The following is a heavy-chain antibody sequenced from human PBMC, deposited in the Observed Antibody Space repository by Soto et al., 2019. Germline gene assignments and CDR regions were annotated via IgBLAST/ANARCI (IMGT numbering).Heavy chain of an antibody. CDR2: ISGSGGRT. CDR1: GFTFSNYG. D-gene: IGHD2-21*01. Sequence: EVQLLESGGGLIQPGGSLRLSCEASGFTFSNYGMTWVRLAPGKGLEWVSTISGSGGRTFYADPVKGRFTISRDNSKHKLYLQMNSLRAEDTTVYYCAKEMIASTLADFFDYWGQGTLVTVSS. V-gene: IGHV3-23*01. CDR3: AKEMIASTLADFFDY. J-gene: IGHJ4*02.